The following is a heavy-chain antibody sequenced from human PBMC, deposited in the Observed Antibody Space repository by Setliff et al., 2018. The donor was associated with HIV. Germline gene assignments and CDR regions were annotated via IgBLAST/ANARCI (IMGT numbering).Heavy chain of an antibody. CDR1: GFTFSDYA. V-gene: IGHV3-23*01. CDR3: AKATGSATSPRGSFDY. J-gene: IGHJ4*02. D-gene: IGHD3-16*01. Sequence: GSLRLSCAASGFTFSDYAMNWVRQAPGKGLEWVSAISGSGGSTCYADSVQGRFTISRDNSKNTLYLQMNSLRAEDTAVYYCAKATGSATSPRGSFDYLGRGTLVTVSS. CDR2: ISGSGGST.